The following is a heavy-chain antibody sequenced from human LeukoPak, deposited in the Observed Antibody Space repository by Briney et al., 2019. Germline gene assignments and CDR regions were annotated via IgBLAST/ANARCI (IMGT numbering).Heavy chain of an antibody. CDR3: ARIGIAAAGTISYYYYMDV. CDR1: GGSISSGSYY. V-gene: IGHV4-61*02. Sequence: NSSETLSLTCTVSGGSISSGSYYWSWIRQPAGKGLVWNGRMYTSGSTHYNPALKSRVPISQGTSKNQFSLKLSSVTAADTAVYYCARIGIAAAGTISYYYYMDVWGKGTTVTVSS. J-gene: IGHJ6*03. D-gene: IGHD6-13*01. CDR2: MYTSGST.